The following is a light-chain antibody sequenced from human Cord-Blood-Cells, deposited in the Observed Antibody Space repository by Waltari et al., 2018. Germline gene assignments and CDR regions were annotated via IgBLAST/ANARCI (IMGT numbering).Light chain of an antibody. CDR3: CSYAGSSTGV. Sequence: QSALTQPASVSGSPGQSITISCTGTSSDVGSYNLVSWYQQHPGKAPKPMIYEGSKRPSGVSNRFSGSKSGNTASLTISVLQAEDEADYYCCSYAGSSTGVFGGGTKLTV. V-gene: IGLV2-23*01. CDR1: SSDVGSYNL. CDR2: EGS. J-gene: IGLJ3*02.